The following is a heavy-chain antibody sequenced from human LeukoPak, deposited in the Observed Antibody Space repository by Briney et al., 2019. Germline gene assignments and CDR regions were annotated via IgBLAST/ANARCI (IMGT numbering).Heavy chain of an antibody. CDR1: GYTFTSYG. J-gene: IGHJ6*02. CDR3: ARDPGLCGDYDRYYYGMDV. CDR2: ISAYNGNT. Sequence: GASVKVSCKASGYTFTSYGISWVRQAPGQGLEWMGWISAYNGNTNYAQKLQGRVTMTTDTSTSTAYMELRSLRSDDTAVYYCARDPGLCGDYDRYYYGMDVWGQGTTVTVSS. V-gene: IGHV1-18*01. D-gene: IGHD4-17*01.